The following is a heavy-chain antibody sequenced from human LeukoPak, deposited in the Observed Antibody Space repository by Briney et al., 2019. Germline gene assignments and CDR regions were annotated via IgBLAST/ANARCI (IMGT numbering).Heavy chain of an antibody. D-gene: IGHD3-10*01. J-gene: IGHJ4*02. V-gene: IGHV3-23*01. CDR3: AKGSQGSGSYYNNYYFDY. CDR1: RFTFSNYA. Sequence: PGGSLRLSCAASRFTFSNYAMTWVRQAPGQGLEWVSAISGSGGRTYYADSLKGRFTISRDNSKNTLYLQMNSLRAEDTAVYYCAKGSQGSGSYYNNYYFDYWGQGTLVTVSS. CDR2: ISGSGGRT.